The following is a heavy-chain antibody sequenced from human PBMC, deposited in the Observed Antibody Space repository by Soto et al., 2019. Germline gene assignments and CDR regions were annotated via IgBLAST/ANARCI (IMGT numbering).Heavy chain of an antibody. D-gene: IGHD6-13*01. Sequence: EVQLVESGGGLVKPGGSLRLSCAASGFTFSSYSMNWVRQAPGKGLEWVSSISSSSSYIYYADSVKGRFTISRDNAKNSLYLQMNSLRAEDTAVYYCARARAAAAGPFDYWGQGPLVTVSS. J-gene: IGHJ4*02. CDR1: GFTFSSYS. CDR3: ARARAAAAGPFDY. CDR2: ISSSSSYI. V-gene: IGHV3-21*01.